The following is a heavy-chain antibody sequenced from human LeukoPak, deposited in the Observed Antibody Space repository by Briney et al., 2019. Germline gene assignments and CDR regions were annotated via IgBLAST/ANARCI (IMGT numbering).Heavy chain of an antibody. CDR3: VRKFCSGGTCYNDY. V-gene: IGHV3-11*04. J-gene: IGHJ4*02. CDR1: GFTFSDYY. D-gene: IGHD2-15*01. Sequence: PGGSLRLSCEASGFTFSDYYMKWIRQASGEGLEWVSHISSSGTVIYYRDSVKGRFTISRDNAKNSLFLQMNSLRAEDTAVYYCVRKFCSGGTCYNDYWGQGTVVTVSS. CDR2: ISSSGTVI.